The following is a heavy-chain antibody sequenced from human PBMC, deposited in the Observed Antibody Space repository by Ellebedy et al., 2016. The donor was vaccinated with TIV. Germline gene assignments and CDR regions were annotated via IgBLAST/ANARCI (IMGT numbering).Heavy chain of an antibody. V-gene: IGHV4-59*13. CDR2: IYYSGST. Sequence: SETLSLXCTVSGGSISSYYWSWIRQPPGKGLEWIGYIYYSGSTNYNPSLKSRVTISVDTSKNQFSLKLSSVTAADTAVYYCAGDSAGDWFDPWGQGTLVTVSS. J-gene: IGHJ5*02. D-gene: IGHD6-19*01. CDR3: AGDSAGDWFDP. CDR1: GGSISSYY.